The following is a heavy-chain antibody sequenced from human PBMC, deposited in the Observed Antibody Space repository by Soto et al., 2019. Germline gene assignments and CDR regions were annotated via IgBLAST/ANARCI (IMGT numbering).Heavy chain of an antibody. V-gene: IGHV3-30-3*01. D-gene: IGHD3-22*01. CDR1: GFTFSSYA. Sequence: PGGSLRLSCAASGFTFSSYAMHWVRQAPGKGLEWVAVISYDGSNKYYADSVKGRFTISRDNSKNTLYLQMNSLRAEDTAVYYCARGEHYDSSGPYYFDYWGQGTLVTVSS. CDR2: ISYDGSNK. CDR3: ARGEHYDSSGPYYFDY. J-gene: IGHJ4*02.